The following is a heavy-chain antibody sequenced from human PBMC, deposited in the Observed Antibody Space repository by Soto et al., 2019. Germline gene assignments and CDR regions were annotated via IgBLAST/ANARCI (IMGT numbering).Heavy chain of an antibody. CDR3: ARERYYDSSGLFDY. J-gene: IGHJ4*02. V-gene: IGHV3-66*01. D-gene: IGHD3-22*01. CDR1: GFNSGDND. Sequence: GSLRVSCTAAGFNSGDNDISLVRKAPGKGLEWVSVIYSGGATYYADSVKGRFTISRDNSKNTLYLQMNSLRAEDTAVYYCARERYYDSSGLFDYWGQGTLVTVSS. CDR2: IYSGGAT.